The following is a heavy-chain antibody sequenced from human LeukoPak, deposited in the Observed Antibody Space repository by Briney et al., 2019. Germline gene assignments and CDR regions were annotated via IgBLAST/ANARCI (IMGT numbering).Heavy chain of an antibody. CDR3: ARGLDFWSGSYDY. Sequence: GGSLRLSCAASGFTFSTYSLNGVRQAPGKGLEWVSYISSTSNTIYYADSVKGRFTISRDNAKNSLYLQMNSLRAEDTAVYYCARGLDFWSGSYDYWGQGTLVTVSS. J-gene: IGHJ4*02. V-gene: IGHV3-48*01. CDR1: GFTFSTYS. CDR2: ISSTSNTI. D-gene: IGHD3-3*01.